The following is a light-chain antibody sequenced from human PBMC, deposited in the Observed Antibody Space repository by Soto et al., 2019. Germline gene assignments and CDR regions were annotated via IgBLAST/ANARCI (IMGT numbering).Light chain of an antibody. CDR3: QQSYNTPIT. CDR2: AAS. CDR1: QNIRYY. J-gene: IGKJ5*01. Sequence: DIQMTQSPSSLSASVGDRVTITCRASQNIRYYLNWYQQRPGKSPKLLLYAASSLQSGVPSRFSGSGSGTDFTLTISNLQPDDFATYYCQQSYNTPITFGQGTRLEIK. V-gene: IGKV1-39*01.